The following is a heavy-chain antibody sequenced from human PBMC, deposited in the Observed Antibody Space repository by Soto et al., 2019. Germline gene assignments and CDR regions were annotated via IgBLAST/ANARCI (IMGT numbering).Heavy chain of an antibody. CDR3: ARAELSPSRDGTSKAGYYDFWSGYYIGATQLTPRPEAYYYYYMDV. V-gene: IGHV3-11*01. CDR1: GFTFSDYY. D-gene: IGHD3-3*01. J-gene: IGHJ6*03. CDR2: ISSSGSTI. Sequence: PGGSLRLSCAASGFTFSDYYMGWIRQAPGKGLEWVSYISSSGSTIYYADSVKGRFTISRDNAKNSLYLQMNSLRAEDTAVYYCARAELSPSRDGTSKAGYYDFWSGYYIGATQLTPRPEAYYYYYMDVWGKGTTVTVSS.